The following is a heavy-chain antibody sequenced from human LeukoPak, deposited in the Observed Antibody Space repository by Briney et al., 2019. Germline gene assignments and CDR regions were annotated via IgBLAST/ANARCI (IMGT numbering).Heavy chain of an antibody. D-gene: IGHD5-18*01. Sequence: GGSLRLSCAASGFTFSDYYMNWVRQAPGKGLEWVSYISCSGSTIYYADSVKGRFTISRDNAKNSLYLQMNSLRAEDTAVYYCAGSRGYSNGHPDYYYGMDVWGQGTTVTASS. V-gene: IGHV3-11*01. CDR2: ISCSGSTI. CDR1: GFTFSDYY. J-gene: IGHJ6*02. CDR3: AGSRGYSNGHPDYYYGMDV.